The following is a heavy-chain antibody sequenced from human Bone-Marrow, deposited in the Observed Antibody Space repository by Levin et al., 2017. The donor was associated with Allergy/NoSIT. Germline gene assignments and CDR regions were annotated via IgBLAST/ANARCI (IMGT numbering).Heavy chain of an antibody. J-gene: IGHJ4*02. CDR1: GGSISSSSYY. Sequence: PSETLSLTCTVSGGSISSSSYYWGWIRQPPGKGLEWIGSIYYSGSTYYNPSLKSRVTISVDTSKNQFSLKLSSVTAADTAVYYCQGYAVKENMVRGVIIREEFDYWGQGTLVTVSS. V-gene: IGHV4-39*01. CDR2: IYYSGST. D-gene: IGHD3-10*01. CDR3: QGYAVKENMVRGVIIREEFDY.